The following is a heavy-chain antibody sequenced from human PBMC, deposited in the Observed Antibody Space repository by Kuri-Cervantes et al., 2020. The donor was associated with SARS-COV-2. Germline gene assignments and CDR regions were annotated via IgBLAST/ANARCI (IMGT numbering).Heavy chain of an antibody. V-gene: IGHV1-69*13. CDR2: IIPIFGTA. Sequence: SVKVSCKASGYTFTSYYMHWVRQAPGQGLEWMGGIIPIFGTANYAQKFQGRVTITADESTSTAYMELSSLRSEDTAAYYCARGTPNQATYNWNYGEYYYGMDVWGQGTTVTVSS. J-gene: IGHJ6*02. CDR1: GYTFTSYY. CDR3: ARGTPNQATYNWNYGEYYYGMDV. D-gene: IGHD1-7*01.